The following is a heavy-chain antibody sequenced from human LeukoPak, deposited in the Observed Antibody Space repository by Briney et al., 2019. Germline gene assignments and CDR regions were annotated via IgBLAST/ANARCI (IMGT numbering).Heavy chain of an antibody. D-gene: IGHD4-17*01. J-gene: IGHJ4*02. Sequence: TGGSLRLSCAASGFRFSSYSMNWIRQAPGKGPEWVAYISNTSSITQYADFVKGRFTISRDNARNSLYMQMNSLRADDTAVYYCARTVSYWGQGTLVTVSS. CDR3: ARTVSY. CDR2: ISNTSSIT. CDR1: GFRFSSYS. V-gene: IGHV3-48*04.